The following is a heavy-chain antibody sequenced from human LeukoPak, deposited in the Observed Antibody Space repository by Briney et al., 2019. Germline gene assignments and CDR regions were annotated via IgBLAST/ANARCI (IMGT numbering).Heavy chain of an antibody. CDR1: GFTFSSYW. J-gene: IGHJ3*02. Sequence: GGSLRLSCAASGFTFSSYWMHWVRQAPGKGLVWVSRISSDGSRITYVDSVKGRFTISRDNAKKTLDLQMNSLRVEDTAVYFCARDNGRNGFDIWGQGTMVTVSP. CDR3: ARDNGRNGFDI. V-gene: IGHV3-74*01. CDR2: ISSDGSRI.